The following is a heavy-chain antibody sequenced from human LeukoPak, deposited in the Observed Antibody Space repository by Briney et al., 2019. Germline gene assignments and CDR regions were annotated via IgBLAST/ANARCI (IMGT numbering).Heavy chain of an antibody. J-gene: IGHJ1*01. CDR2: IYNDGGT. Sequence: GGSLRLSCAASGFTVSNNYMSWVRHAPGKGLEWVSLIYNDGGTHYPDSVKGRFTISRDTSKNTLYLQMNSLRADDTALYYCARESWGHCSHDSCPFQHWGLGTLVTVSS. CDR1: GFTVSNNY. D-gene: IGHD2-15*01. CDR3: ARESWGHCSHDSCPFQH. V-gene: IGHV3-66*01.